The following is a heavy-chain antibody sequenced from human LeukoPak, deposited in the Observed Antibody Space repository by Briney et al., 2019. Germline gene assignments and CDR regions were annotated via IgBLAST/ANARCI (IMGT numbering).Heavy chain of an antibody. CDR2: IYPGDSDT. V-gene: IGHV5-51*01. CDR1: GSSFTSYW. J-gene: IGHJ4*02. CDR3: ARLVPFEYYFDY. Sequence: GESLQISCKGSGSSFTSYWIGWVRQLPGKGLEWMGIIYPGDSDTRFSPSFQGQVTISADKSISTAYLQWSSLKASDTAMYYCARLVPFEYYFDYWGQGTLVTVSS.